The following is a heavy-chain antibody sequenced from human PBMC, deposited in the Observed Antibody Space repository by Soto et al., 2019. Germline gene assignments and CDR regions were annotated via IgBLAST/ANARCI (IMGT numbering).Heavy chain of an antibody. CDR3: AKGEAWGGDCYPEYFQH. Sequence: QVQLVESGGGVVQPGRSLRLSCAASGFTFSSYGMHWVRQAPGKGLEWVAVISYDGSNKYYADSVKGRFTISRDNSKNTLYLQMNSLRAEDTAVYYCAKGEAWGGDCYPEYFQHWGQGTLVTVSS. CDR2: ISYDGSNK. J-gene: IGHJ1*01. V-gene: IGHV3-30*18. CDR1: GFTFSSYG. D-gene: IGHD2-21*02.